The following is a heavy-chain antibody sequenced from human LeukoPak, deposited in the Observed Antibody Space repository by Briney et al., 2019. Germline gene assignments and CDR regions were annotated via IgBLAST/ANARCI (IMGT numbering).Heavy chain of an antibody. CDR1: GFTFDDYT. Sequence: PGGSRRLSCAASGFTFDDYTMHWVRQAPGKGLEWVSLISWDGGSTYYADSVKGRFTICRDNSKNSLYLQMNSLRTEDTALYYCAKDGLEPFDYWGQGTLVTVSS. CDR3: AKDGLEPFDY. J-gene: IGHJ4*02. CDR2: ISWDGGST. D-gene: IGHD3-3*01. V-gene: IGHV3-43*01.